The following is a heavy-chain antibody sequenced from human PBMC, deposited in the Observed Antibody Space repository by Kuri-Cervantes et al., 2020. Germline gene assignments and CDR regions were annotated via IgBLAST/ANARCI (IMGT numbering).Heavy chain of an antibody. CDR2: IYWDGDK. CDR1: GFSLRTRGEA. V-gene: IGHV2-5*05. J-gene: IGHJ4*02. D-gene: IGHD2-15*01. CDR3: AHYTWVVSLTF. Sequence: SGPTLVKPTQTLTLTCSFSGFSLRTRGEAVGWIRQPPGGALEWLALIYWDGDKRFGPSLRDRLTITKDTSKNQVVLTMTNMDPVDTATYYCAHYTWVVSLTFWGQGTLVTVSS.